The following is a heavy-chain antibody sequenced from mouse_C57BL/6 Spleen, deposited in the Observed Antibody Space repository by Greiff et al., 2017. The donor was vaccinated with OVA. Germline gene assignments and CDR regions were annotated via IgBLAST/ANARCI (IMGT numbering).Heavy chain of an antibody. Sequence: VKLMESGAELARPGASVKLSCKASGYTFTSSGISWVKQRTGQGLEWIGEIYPRSGNTYYNEKFKGKDTLTEEKAYRTAYMELRRLTSEDAAVYFCARRYYGSSLDYWGQGTTRTVSS. D-gene: IGHD1-1*01. CDR3: ARRYYGSSLDY. CDR2: IYPRSGNT. V-gene: IGHV1-81*01. J-gene: IGHJ2*01. CDR1: GYTFTSSG.